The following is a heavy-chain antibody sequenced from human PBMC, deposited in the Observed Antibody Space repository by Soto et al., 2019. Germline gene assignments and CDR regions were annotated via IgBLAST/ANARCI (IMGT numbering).Heavy chain of an antibody. CDR3: ARHVLAAAGLDV. J-gene: IGHJ6*02. CDR2: INPNSGGT. D-gene: IGHD6-13*01. V-gene: IGHV1-2*04. CDR1: GYTFTGYY. Sequence: ASVKVSCKASGYTFTGYYMHWVRQAPGQGLEWMGWINPNSGGTNYAQKFQGWVTMTRDTSISTAYMELSRLRSDDTAVYYCARHVLAAAGLDVWGQGTTVTVSS.